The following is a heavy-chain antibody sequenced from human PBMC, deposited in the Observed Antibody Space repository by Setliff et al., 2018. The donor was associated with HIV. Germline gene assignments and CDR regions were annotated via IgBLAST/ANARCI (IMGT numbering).Heavy chain of an antibody. CDR2: ISSSSSTI. Sequence: PGGSLRLSCAASGFTFSSYSMNWVRQAPGKGLEWVSYISSSSSTIYYADSVKGRFTISRDNAKNSLYLQMNSLRAEDTAVYYCARVPKSHYNFWRGYDESAFDIWGQGTMVTVSS. CDR3: ARVPKSHYNFWRGYDESAFDI. V-gene: IGHV3-48*01. D-gene: IGHD3-3*01. CDR1: GFTFSSYS. J-gene: IGHJ3*02.